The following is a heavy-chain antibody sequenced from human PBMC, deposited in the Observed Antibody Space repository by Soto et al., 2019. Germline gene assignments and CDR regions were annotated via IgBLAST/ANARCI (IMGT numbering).Heavy chain of an antibody. CDR3: ARDYLEGYCSGGSCPTVDDY. Sequence: GASVKVSCKASGYTFTDTFIHWLRQTPGQRPEWMGWISANNGNTNYAQKLQGRVTMTTDTSTSTAYMELRSLRSDDTAVYYCARDYLEGYCSGGSCPTVDDYWGQGTLVTVSS. CDR2: ISANNGNT. J-gene: IGHJ4*02. V-gene: IGHV1-18*04. D-gene: IGHD2-15*01. CDR1: GYTFTDTF.